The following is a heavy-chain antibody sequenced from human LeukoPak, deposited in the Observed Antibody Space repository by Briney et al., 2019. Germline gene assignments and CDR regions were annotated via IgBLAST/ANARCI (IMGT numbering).Heavy chain of an antibody. CDR1: GGSISSYY. Sequence: SETLSLTCTVSGGSISSYYWSWIRQPPGKGLEWIGYIYYSGSTNYSPSLKSRVTISVDTSKNQFSLKLSSVTAADTALFYCARNTGSYGYWYFDLWGRGTLVTVSS. CDR2: IYYSGST. V-gene: IGHV4-59*01. D-gene: IGHD1-26*01. CDR3: ARNTGSYGYWYFDL. J-gene: IGHJ2*01.